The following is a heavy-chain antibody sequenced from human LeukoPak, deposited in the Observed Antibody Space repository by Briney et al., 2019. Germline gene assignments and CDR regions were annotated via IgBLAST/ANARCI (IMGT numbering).Heavy chain of an antibody. CDR1: AGSSTGYY. J-gene: IGHJ4*02. V-gene: IGHV4-59*01. CDR2: IHYSGST. D-gene: IGHD5-24*01. CDR3: RRETEMAPYY. Sequence: SETLSLTSIVSAGSSTGYYWGWVRQPPGRGLEWMGYIHYSGSTNYKPSLKRRVTISVDTSKKQFSQKRNSGTGAATAVCCCRRETEMAPYYCGGGVLVAASS.